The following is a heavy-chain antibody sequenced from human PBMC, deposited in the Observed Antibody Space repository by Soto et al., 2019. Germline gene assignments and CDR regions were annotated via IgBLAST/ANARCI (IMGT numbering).Heavy chain of an antibody. D-gene: IGHD2-2*01. J-gene: IGHJ6*03. CDR1: GYTFTSYY. CDR3: ARRNIVVVPAAIMLARDYYYYYMDV. CDR2: INPSGGST. Sequence: ASVKVSCKASGYTFTSYYMHWVRQAPGQGLEWMGIINPSGGSTSYAQKFQGRVTMTRDTSTSTVYMELSSLRSEDTAVYYCARRNIVVVPAAIMLARDYYYYYMDVWGKGTTVTVSS. V-gene: IGHV1-46*01.